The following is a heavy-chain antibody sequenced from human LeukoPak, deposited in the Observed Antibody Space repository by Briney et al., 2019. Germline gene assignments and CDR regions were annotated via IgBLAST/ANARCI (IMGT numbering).Heavy chain of an antibody. CDR2: IYSGGST. V-gene: IGHV3-53*01. CDR1: GFTVSSKH. Sequence: GGSLRLSCAVSGFTVSSKHMNWVRQSPGKGLEWVSLIYSGGSTYDADSVKGRFTISRDNSKNTLYLQMNSLRAEDTAVYYCARDEPWLGPLGWGQGTLVTVSS. CDR3: ARDEPWLGPLG. J-gene: IGHJ4*02. D-gene: IGHD6-19*01.